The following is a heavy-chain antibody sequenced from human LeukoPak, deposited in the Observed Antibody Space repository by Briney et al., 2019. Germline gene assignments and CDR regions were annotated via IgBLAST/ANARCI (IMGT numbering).Heavy chain of an antibody. CDR2: INHSGST. CDR1: GGSFSGYY. Sequence: SETLSLTCAVYGGSFSGYYWSWIRQPPGKGLEWIGEINHSGSTNYNPSLKSRVTISVDTSKNQFSLKLSSVTGADTAVYYCARVGAAGTDYWGQGTLVTVSS. V-gene: IGHV4-34*01. J-gene: IGHJ4*02. CDR3: ARVGAAGTDY. D-gene: IGHD6-13*01.